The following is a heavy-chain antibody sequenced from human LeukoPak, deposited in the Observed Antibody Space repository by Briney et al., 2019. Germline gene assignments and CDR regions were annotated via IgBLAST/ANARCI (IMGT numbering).Heavy chain of an antibody. V-gene: IGHV3-23*01. J-gene: IGHJ4*02. CDR3: AKDATYYYGSGTPGYFDY. CDR2: ISGSGGST. D-gene: IGHD3-10*01. Sequence: GGSLRLSCAAFGFTFSNYAMSWVRQAPGKGLEWVSVISGSGGSTHYPDSVKGRFTISRDNSKNTLYLQMNSLRAGDTALYYCAKDATYYYGSGTPGYFDYWGQGTLVTVSS. CDR1: GFTFSNYA.